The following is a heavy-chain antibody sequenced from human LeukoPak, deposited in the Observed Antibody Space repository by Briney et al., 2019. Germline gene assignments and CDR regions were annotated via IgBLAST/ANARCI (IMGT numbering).Heavy chain of an antibody. J-gene: IGHJ4*02. CDR2: IRYDGSNK. CDR1: RFTFSSYG. CDR3: AKARDGYNYGGDY. Sequence: GGSLRLSCAASRFTFSSYGMHWVRQAPGKGLEWVAFIRYDGSNKYYADSVKGRFTISRDNSKNTLYLQMNSLRAEDTAVYYCAKARDGYNYGGDYWGQGTLVTVSS. D-gene: IGHD5-24*01. V-gene: IGHV3-30*02.